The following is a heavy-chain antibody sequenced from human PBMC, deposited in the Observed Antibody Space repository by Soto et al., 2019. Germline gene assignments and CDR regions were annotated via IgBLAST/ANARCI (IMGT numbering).Heavy chain of an antibody. CDR2: ISWNSGSI. CDR1: GFTFDDYA. D-gene: IGHD3-16*01. V-gene: IGHV3-9*01. CDR3: AKDFMITFGGVHR. Sequence: GGSLRLSCAASGFTFDDYAMHWVRQAPGKGLEWVSGISWNSGSIGYADSVKGRFTISRDNAKNSLYLQMNSLRAEDTALYYCAKDFMITFGGVHRWGQGTLVTVSS. J-gene: IGHJ5*02.